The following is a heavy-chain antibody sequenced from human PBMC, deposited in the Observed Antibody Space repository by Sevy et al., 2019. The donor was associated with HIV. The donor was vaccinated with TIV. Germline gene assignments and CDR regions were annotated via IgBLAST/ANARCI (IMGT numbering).Heavy chain of an antibody. J-gene: IGHJ4*02. V-gene: IGHV3-30*02. CDR2: IQYDGSNK. D-gene: IGHD2-21*01. CDR1: GFSFRSYG. CDR3: VKEGGGEGGDH. Sequence: GGSLRLSCAASGFSFRSYGMHWVRQAPGKGLEGMSYIQYDGSNKDYADSVKGRFTISRDNSKNTLYLQMNGLRVEDTAVFYCVKEGGGEGGDHWGQVTLVTVSS.